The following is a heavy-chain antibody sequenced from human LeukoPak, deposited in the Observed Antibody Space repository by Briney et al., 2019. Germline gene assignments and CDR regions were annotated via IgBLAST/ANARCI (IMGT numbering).Heavy chain of an antibody. J-gene: IGHJ4*02. CDR1: GFTFSSYS. CDR2: ISSSSSTI. V-gene: IGHV3-48*01. CDR3: ARAIVYGGSPQEWDY. D-gene: IGHD1-26*01. Sequence: GGSLRLSCAASGFTFSSYSMNWVRQAPGKGLEWVSYISSSSSTIYYADSVKGRFTISRDNAKNSLYLQMNSLRAEDTAVYYCARAIVYGGSPQEWDYWGQGTLVTVSS.